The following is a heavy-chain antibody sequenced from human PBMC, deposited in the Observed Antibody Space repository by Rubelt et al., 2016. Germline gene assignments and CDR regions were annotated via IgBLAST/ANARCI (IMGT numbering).Heavy chain of an antibody. D-gene: IGHD2-21*01. J-gene: IGHJ4*02. V-gene: IGHV3-23*01. CDR1: GFTFSSYA. Sequence: EVQLLESGGGLLQPGGSLRLSCAVSGFTFSSYAMSWVRQAPGKGLEWVSAISGSGGTKYYADSVKGRFIISRDKSKNTLYQQMNSLRVEDTAVYYCAKGGWRGLEELDYWGQGTLVTVSS. CDR2: ISGSGGTK. CDR3: AKGGWRGLEELDY.